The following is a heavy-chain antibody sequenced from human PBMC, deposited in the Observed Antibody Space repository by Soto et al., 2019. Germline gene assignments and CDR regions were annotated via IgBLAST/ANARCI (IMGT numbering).Heavy chain of an antibody. CDR2: IYPGDSDA. Sequence: GESLKISCQVSGYRFTNYYIGWVRQMPGKGLEWMGIIYPGDSDARYSPGLQGHVTISADNSISTADVQWSSLKASDTAMYSCASPRINGDASMEIWGQETTVT. CDR1: GYRFTNYY. V-gene: IGHV5-51*01. D-gene: IGHD7-27*01. CDR3: ASPRINGDASMEI. J-gene: IGHJ6*01.